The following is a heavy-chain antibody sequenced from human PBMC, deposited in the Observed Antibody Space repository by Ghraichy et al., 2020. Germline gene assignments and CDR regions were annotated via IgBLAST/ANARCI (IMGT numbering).Heavy chain of an antibody. J-gene: IGHJ4*02. D-gene: IGHD2-15*01. CDR3: ARAFPLGYCSGGSCYSEVYYFDY. CDR2: ISAYNGNT. V-gene: IGHV1-18*04. Sequence: ASVKVSCKASGYTFTSYGISWVRQAPGQGLEWMGWISAYNGNTNYAQKLQGRVTMTTDTSTSTAYMELRSLRSDDTAVYYCARAFPLGYCSGGSCYSEVYYFDYWGQGTLVTVSS. CDR1: GYTFTSYG.